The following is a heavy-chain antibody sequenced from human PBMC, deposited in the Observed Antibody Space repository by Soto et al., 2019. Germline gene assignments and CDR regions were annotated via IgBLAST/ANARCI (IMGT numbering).Heavy chain of an antibody. D-gene: IGHD6-6*01. CDR1: GGSISSGGYY. CDR2: IYYSGST. J-gene: IGHJ6*02. CDR3: AGHPNPRVAALDYYCMDV. Sequence: QVQLQESGPGLVKPSQTLSLTCTVSGGSISSGGYYWSWIRQHPGKGLEWIGYIYYSGSTYSNPSLKSRVTISVDTAKHQFSLKLSSVTAADTAVYYRAGHPNPRVAALDYYCMDVWGQGTTVTVSS. V-gene: IGHV4-31*03.